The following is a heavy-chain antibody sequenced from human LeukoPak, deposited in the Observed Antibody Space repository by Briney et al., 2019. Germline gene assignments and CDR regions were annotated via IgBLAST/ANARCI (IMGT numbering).Heavy chain of an antibody. V-gene: IGHV4-34*01. CDR3: ARKGDYGSGSFDP. CDR2: INHSRST. CDR1: GGSFSGYY. Sequence: QPSETLSLTCAVYGGSFSGYYWTWIRQPPGKGLEWIGEINHSRSTNYNASLKSRVTISVDTSKNQFSLKLNSLTAADMAVYYCARKGDYGSGSFDPWGQGILVTVSS. D-gene: IGHD3-10*01. J-gene: IGHJ5*02.